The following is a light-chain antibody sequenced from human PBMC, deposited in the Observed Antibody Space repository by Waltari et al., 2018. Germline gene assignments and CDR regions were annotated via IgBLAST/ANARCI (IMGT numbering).Light chain of an antibody. CDR2: EDS. CDR1: SSDVGGYNY. J-gene: IGLJ1*01. V-gene: IGLV2-8*01. Sequence: QSALTQPPSASGSPGQSVTISCTGTSSDVGGYNYVSWYQHHPGKAPKLMIYEDSKRPSGVPDRFSRSKSGNTASLTVSGLQAEDEADYYCSSYAGSNNLGVFGTGTKVTVL. CDR3: SSYAGSNNLGV.